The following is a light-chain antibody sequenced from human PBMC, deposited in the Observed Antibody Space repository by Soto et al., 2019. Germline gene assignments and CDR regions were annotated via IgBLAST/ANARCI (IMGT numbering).Light chain of an antibody. Sequence: QSVLTQPASVSGSPGQSITISCTGTSSDVGGYNYVSWYQQHPGKAPKLMFYDVSNRPSGVSNRFSGSKSGKTASLTISGLQAEDEADYYCSSYTSSSTVVFGGGTKLTVL. V-gene: IGLV2-14*01. J-gene: IGLJ2*01. CDR2: DVS. CDR3: SSYTSSSTVV. CDR1: SSDVGGYNY.